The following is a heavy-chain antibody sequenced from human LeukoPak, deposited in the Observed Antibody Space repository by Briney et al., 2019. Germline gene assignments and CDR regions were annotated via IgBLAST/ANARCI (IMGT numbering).Heavy chain of an antibody. Sequence: GASLRLSCAASGFTFSNYAMGWVRQAPGKGLEWVSAIVGSGGSTYYADSVKGRFTISRDNPKNTLYLQMNSLRAEDTAVYYCAKWGDYDILTGYYDSDYWGQGTLVTVSS. V-gene: IGHV3-23*01. CDR2: IVGSGGST. CDR1: GFTFSNYA. J-gene: IGHJ4*02. D-gene: IGHD3-9*01. CDR3: AKWGDYDILTGYYDSDY.